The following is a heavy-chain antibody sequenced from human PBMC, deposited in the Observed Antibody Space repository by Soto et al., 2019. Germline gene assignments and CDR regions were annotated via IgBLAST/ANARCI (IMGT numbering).Heavy chain of an antibody. V-gene: IGHV3-7*04. CDR3: TRNRGWHHLDN. CDR1: GFTFRNYW. Sequence: VQLVESGGNLVQPGGSLRLSCAASGFTFRNYWMTWVRQAPAKGLEWVADIHQDGSETYYVDSVRGRFTISRDNAENSLYLRLNSPRDDDTAVYYCTRNRGWHHLDNWGQGALVTVSS. J-gene: IGHJ4*02. CDR2: IHQDGSET. D-gene: IGHD6-19*01.